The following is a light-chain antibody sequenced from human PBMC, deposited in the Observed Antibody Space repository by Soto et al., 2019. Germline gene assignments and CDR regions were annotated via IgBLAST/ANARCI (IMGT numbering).Light chain of an antibody. CDR1: QSVSSY. J-gene: IGKJ4*01. CDR2: DAS. Sequence: EIVLTQSPATLSLSPGERATLSCRASQSVSSYLAWYQQKPGQAPRLLIYDASSRATGIPARFSGSGSETEFTLTNTSLEPEDFAVYYCPQRSNWPSTFGGGTKVEI. CDR3: PQRSNWPST. V-gene: IGKV3-11*01.